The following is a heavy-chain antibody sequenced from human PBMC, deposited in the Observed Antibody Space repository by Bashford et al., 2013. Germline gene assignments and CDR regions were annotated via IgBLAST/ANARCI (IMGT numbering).Heavy chain of an antibody. J-gene: IGHJ4*02. D-gene: IGHD2-2*01. CDR2: ISVYNGNT. CDR3: ARVAKGGSPSD. V-gene: IGHV1-18*01. Sequence: ASVKVSCKASGYTFTTYSIGWVRQAPEQGLEWMGWISVYNGNTNYAKKFQGRVTMTTDTSTSTVYMELRSPRSDDTAVYYCARVAKGGSPSDWGQGTLVTVSS. CDR1: GYTFTTYS.